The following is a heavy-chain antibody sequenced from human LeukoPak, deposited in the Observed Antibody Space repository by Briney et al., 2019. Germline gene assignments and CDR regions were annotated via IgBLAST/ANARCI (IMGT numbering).Heavy chain of an antibody. D-gene: IGHD2-21*02. CDR3: ARIPSYCGGDCWYDY. V-gene: IGHV3-48*03. Sequence: GGSLRLSCAASGFTFSSYEMNWVRQAPGKGLGWVSYISSSGSTIYYADSVKGRFTISRDNAKNSLYLQMNSLRAEDTAVYYCARIPSYCGGDCWYDYWGQGTLVTVSS. CDR2: ISSSGSTI. CDR1: GFTFSSYE. J-gene: IGHJ4*02.